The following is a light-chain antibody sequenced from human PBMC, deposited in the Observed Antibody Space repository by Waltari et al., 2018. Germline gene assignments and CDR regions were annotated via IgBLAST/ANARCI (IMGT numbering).Light chain of an antibody. Sequence: QSALTQPRSVSGSPGQSVTISCTGISSDVNVYKYVSWYQHHPGKAPKLMLYDVNKWPAGVPDRFSGSKSGNTASLTISGLQADDEADYYCCSYEGCFTSVIFGGGTKLTVL. V-gene: IGLV2-11*01. J-gene: IGLJ2*01. CDR3: CSYEGCFTSVI. CDR2: DVN. CDR1: SSDVNVYKY.